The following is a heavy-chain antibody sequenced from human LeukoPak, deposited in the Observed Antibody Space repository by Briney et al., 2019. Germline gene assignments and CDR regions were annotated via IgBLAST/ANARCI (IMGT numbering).Heavy chain of an antibody. CDR2: IYSGGST. CDR3: AREGGSGSYWVYFDY. Sequence: GGSLRLSCAASGFTVSSNYMSWVRQAPGKGLEWVSVIYSGGSTYYADSVKGRFTISRDNSKNTLYLQMNSLRAEDTAVYYCAREGGSGSYWVYFDYWGQGTLVTVSS. D-gene: IGHD3-10*01. CDR1: GFTVSSNY. V-gene: IGHV3-53*01. J-gene: IGHJ4*02.